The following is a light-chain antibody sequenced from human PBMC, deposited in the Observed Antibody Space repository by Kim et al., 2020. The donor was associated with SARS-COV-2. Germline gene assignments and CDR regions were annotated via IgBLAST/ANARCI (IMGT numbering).Light chain of an antibody. J-gene: IGLJ3*02. CDR1: SGSIASNY. Sequence: KTVTISCTGSSGSIASNYVQWYQQRPGGAPTTVIYEDNQRPSGVPDRCSGSIDSSSNAASLTISGLKTEDEADYYCQSYDSSNHGVFGGGTKLTVL. V-gene: IGLV6-57*02. CDR2: EDN. CDR3: QSYDSSNHGV.